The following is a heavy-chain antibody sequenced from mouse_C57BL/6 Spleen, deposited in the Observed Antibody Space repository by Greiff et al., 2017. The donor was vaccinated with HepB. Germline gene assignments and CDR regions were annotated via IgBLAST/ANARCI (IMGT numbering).Heavy chain of an antibody. CDR1: GYSITSDY. J-gene: IGHJ4*01. CDR2: ISYSGST. Sequence: EVHLVESGPGLAKPSQTLSLTCSVTGYSITSDYWNWIRKLPGNKLEYMGYISYSGSTYYNPSLKSRISITRDTSKNQYYLPLNSVTTEDTATYYCARSDYGSSYRYYAMDYWGQGASVTVSS. CDR3: ARSDYGSSYRYYAMDY. D-gene: IGHD1-1*01. V-gene: IGHV3-8*01.